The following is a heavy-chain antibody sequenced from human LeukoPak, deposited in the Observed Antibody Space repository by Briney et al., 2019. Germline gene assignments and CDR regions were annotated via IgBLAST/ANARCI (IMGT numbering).Heavy chain of an antibody. CDR1: GFTFSDYC. V-gene: IGHV3-74*01. J-gene: IGHJ3*02. CDR2: INTDGSIT. CDR3: ARDRHDAFDI. Sequence: PGGSLRLSCAASGFTFSDYCIHWVRQAPGKGLVWVSRINTDGSITNYADSVKGRFSISRDNAKNTLYLQMNSLRAEDTAVYYCARDRHDAFDIWGQGTMVTVSS.